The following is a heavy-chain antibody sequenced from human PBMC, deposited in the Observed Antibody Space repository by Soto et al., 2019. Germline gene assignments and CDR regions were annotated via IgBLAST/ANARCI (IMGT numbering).Heavy chain of an antibody. Sequence: VQLVETGGGLIQPGGSLRLSCAASGFTVSSNYMSWVRQAPGKGLEWVAVIWFDGSNKYYADSVKGRFTISRDNSNNTLYLQMNSLRAGDTAVYYCARQHRDILTGLRWNGMDVWGQGTTVTVSS. J-gene: IGHJ6*02. CDR3: ARQHRDILTGLRWNGMDV. CDR1: GFTVSSNY. D-gene: IGHD3-9*01. CDR2: IWFDGSNK. V-gene: IGHV3-33*08.